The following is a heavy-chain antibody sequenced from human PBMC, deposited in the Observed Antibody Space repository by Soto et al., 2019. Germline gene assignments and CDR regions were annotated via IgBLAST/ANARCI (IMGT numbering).Heavy chain of an antibody. J-gene: IGHJ4*02. CDR1: GFTFSSYG. D-gene: IGHD7-27*01. V-gene: IGHV3-30*18. CDR2: ISYDGSNK. Sequence: QVQLVESGGGVVQPGRSLRLSCAASGFTFSSYGMHWVRQAPGKGLEWVAVISYDGSNKYYADSVKGRFTISRDNSKNTRYLQMNSLRAEDTAVYYCAKGQSPSGKLGLFDYWGQGTLVTVSS. CDR3: AKGQSPSGKLGLFDY.